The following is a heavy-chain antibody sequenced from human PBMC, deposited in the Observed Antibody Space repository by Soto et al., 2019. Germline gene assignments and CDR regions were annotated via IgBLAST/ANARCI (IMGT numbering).Heavy chain of an antibody. V-gene: IGHV3-30*04. CDR3: ARDVGFGDFSPRTSYYSVMDV. J-gene: IGHJ6*02. D-gene: IGHD3-10*01. CDR2: TSKDGGRE. Sequence: QVQLVESGGSVVQPGRSLRLSCASSGFTLSSYSLHWVRQPPGKGLEWVALTSKDGGREYYADSVRARFTISRDHSKSTLYLEMNSLRTEDTALYFCARDVGFGDFSPRTSYYSVMDVWGRGTTVTVSS. CDR1: GFTLSSYS.